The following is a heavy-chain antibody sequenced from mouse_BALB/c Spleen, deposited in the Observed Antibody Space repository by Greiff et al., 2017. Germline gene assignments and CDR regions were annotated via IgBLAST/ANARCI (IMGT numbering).Heavy chain of an antibody. CDR1: GFTFSSYA. D-gene: IGHD1-1*01. V-gene: IGHV5-9-4*01. CDR3: ANYYGSSRPPFAY. J-gene: IGHJ3*01. CDR2: ISSGGSYT. Sequence: EVQGVESGGGLVKPGGSLKLSCAASGFTFSSYAMSWVRQSPEKRLEWVAEISSGGSYTYYPDTVTGRFTISRDNAKNTLYLEMSSLRSEDTAMYYCANYYGSSRPPFAYWGQGTLVTVSA.